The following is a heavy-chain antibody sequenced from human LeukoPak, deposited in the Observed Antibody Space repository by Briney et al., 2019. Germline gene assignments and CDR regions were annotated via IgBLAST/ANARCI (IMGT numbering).Heavy chain of an antibody. J-gene: IGHJ6*03. CDR1: GGSISTYY. CDR2: IYITGST. D-gene: IGHD3-16*01. V-gene: IGHV4-4*09. CDR3: ARSAFYYYYMDV. Sequence: SETLSLTCTVSGGSISTYYRTWIRQPPGKGLECIGYIYITGSTNYNPSLKSRVTMSVDTSKNQFSLRLSSVTAADTAVYYCARSAFYYYYMDVWGKGTTVTVSS.